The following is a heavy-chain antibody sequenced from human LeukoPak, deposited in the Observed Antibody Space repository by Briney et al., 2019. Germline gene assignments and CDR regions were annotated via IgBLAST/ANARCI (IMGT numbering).Heavy chain of an antibody. CDR3: ARSGGSSPNSYYYYYYYMDV. D-gene: IGHD6-6*01. CDR2: IYYSGRT. Sequence: SETLSLTCTVSGGSISSYYWSWIRQPPGKGLEWIGYIYYSGRTNYNPSLKSRVTISVDTSKNQFSLKLSSVTAADTAVYYCARSGGSSPNSYYYYYYYMDVWGKGTTVTVSS. CDR1: GGSISSYY. V-gene: IGHV4-59*01. J-gene: IGHJ6*03.